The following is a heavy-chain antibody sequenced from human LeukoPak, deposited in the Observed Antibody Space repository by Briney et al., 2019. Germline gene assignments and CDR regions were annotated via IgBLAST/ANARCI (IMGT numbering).Heavy chain of an antibody. Sequence: GGSLRLSCAASGFPLSSYSINWVRQAPGKGLEWVSYINIDSITVNYADSVKGRFTISRDNAKNSLYLQMNSLRAEDTAVHYCARISTVVKSGDYWGQGTLVTVSS. CDR2: INIDSITV. J-gene: IGHJ4*02. D-gene: IGHD4-23*01. V-gene: IGHV3-48*01. CDR3: ARISTVVKSGDY. CDR1: GFPLSSYS.